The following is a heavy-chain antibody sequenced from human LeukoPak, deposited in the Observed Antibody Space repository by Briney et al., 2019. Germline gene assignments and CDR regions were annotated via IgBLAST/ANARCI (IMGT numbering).Heavy chain of an antibody. CDR1: GVSISSRSYY. J-gene: IGHJ4*02. D-gene: IGHD3-9*01. Sequence: KPSETLSPTCTVSGVSISSRSYYWGWIRQPPGKGLEWIGSIYYSGSTYYNPSLKSRVTISVDTSKNQFSLKLSSVTAADTAVYYCARQVFDWLLFPPRLINFDYWGQGTLVTVSS. CDR3: ARQVFDWLLFPPRLINFDY. V-gene: IGHV4-39*01. CDR2: IYYSGST.